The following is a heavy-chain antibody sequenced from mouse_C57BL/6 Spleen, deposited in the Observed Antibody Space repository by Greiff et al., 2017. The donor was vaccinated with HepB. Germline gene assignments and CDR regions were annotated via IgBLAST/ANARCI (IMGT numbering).Heavy chain of an antibody. CDR1: GFTFTDYY. V-gene: IGHV7-3*01. Sequence: EVMLVESGGGLVQPGGSLSLSCAASGFTFTDYYMSWVRQPPGKALEWLGFIRNKANGYTTEYSASVKGRFTISRDNSQSILYLQMNALRAEDSATYYCARRDSSASFAYWGQGTLVTVSA. D-gene: IGHD3-2*02. CDR2: IRNKANGYTT. J-gene: IGHJ3*01. CDR3: ARRDSSASFAY.